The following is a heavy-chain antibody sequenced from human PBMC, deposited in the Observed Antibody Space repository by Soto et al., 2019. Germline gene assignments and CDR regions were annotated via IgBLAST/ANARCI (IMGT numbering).Heavy chain of an antibody. CDR2: ISGSGGST. J-gene: IGHJ6*03. D-gene: IGHD3-10*01. Sequence: GGSLRLSCAASGFTFSSYAMSWVRQAPGKGLEWVSAISGSGGSTYYADSVKGRFTISRDNSKNTRYLQMNSLRAEDTAVYYCARIGMNYYGSGSVSYMDVWGKGTTVTVSS. V-gene: IGHV3-23*01. CDR1: GFTFSSYA. CDR3: ARIGMNYYGSGSVSYMDV.